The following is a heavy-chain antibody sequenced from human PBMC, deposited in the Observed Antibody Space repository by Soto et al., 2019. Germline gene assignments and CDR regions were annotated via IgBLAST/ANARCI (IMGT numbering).Heavy chain of an antibody. CDR1: GFTLSTYW. CDR2: IKDDGSNK. Sequence: GGSLRLSCAASGFTLSTYWMSWVRQAPGKGLEWVADIKDDGSNKDYADSVKGRFTISRDNSKNTLYLQMNSLRAEDTAVYYCARDARNPGDYGDYELYFDYWGQGTLVTVSS. V-gene: IGHV3-33*01. J-gene: IGHJ4*02. D-gene: IGHD4-17*01. CDR3: ARDARNPGDYGDYELYFDY.